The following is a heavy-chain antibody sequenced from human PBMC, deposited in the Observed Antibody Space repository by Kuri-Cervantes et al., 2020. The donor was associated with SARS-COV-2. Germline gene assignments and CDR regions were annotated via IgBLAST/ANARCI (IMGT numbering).Heavy chain of an antibody. D-gene: IGHD2-2*01. CDR2: INHSGST. CDR3: ARGEVIVVPAAVAYYCYMDV. CDR1: GASFNSYY. Sequence: ESLKISCAVYGASFNSYYWSWIRQPPGKGLEWIGEINHSGSTNYNPSLKSRVTISVDTSKNQFSLKLSSVTAADTAVYYCARGEVIVVPAAVAYYCYMDVWGKGTTVTVSS. J-gene: IGHJ6*03. V-gene: IGHV4-34*01.